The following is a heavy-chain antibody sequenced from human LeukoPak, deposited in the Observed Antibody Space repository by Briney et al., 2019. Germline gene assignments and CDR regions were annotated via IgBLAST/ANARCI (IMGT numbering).Heavy chain of an antibody. Sequence: SETLSLTCTVSGGSISSSSYYWGWIRQPPGKGLEWIGNIYYSGSTYYNPSLKSRVTISVDTSKNQFSLKLSSVTAADTAVYYCAREKVEMATIRGGDYYYYMDVWGKGTTVTVSS. D-gene: IGHD5-24*01. CDR2: IYYSGST. J-gene: IGHJ6*03. CDR1: GGSISSSSYY. CDR3: AREKVEMATIRGGDYYYYMDV. V-gene: IGHV4-39*07.